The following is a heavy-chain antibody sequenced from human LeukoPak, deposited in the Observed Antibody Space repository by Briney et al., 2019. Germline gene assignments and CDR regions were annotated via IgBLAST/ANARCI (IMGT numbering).Heavy chain of an antibody. CDR3: ARTGVVATSYFFDY. CDR2: IYYSGSA. Sequence: PPETLSLTCTVSGGSISSYYWSWIRQPPGKGLEWTGFIYYSGSANYNPSLRSRVTISVDTSKNQFSLKLTSVTAADTAVYYCARTGVVATSYFFDYWGHGTLVTVSS. D-gene: IGHD5-12*01. J-gene: IGHJ4*01. CDR1: GGSISSYY. V-gene: IGHV4-59*01.